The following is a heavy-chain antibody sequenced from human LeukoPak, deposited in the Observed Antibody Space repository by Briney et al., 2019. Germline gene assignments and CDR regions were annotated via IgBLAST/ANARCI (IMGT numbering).Heavy chain of an antibody. CDR3: ARGPPLFDP. CDR2: IDISSTTI. CDR1: GFSFSSYT. J-gene: IGHJ5*02. Sequence: GSLRLSCAASGFSFSSYTMNWVRQAPGQGLEWLSYIDISSTTIYYADSVKGRFTISRDNAKNSLYLQMNSLRAEDTAVYYCARGPPLFDPWGQGTLVTVSS. V-gene: IGHV3-48*01.